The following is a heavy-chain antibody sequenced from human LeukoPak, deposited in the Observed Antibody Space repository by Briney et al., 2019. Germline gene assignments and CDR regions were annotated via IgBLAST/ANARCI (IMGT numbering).Heavy chain of an antibody. D-gene: IGHD3-22*01. CDR2: IYYSGST. V-gene: IGHV4-39*07. CDR3: ARLDSSGYYLDY. J-gene: IGHJ4*02. Sequence: SVTLSLTCTVSGGSISTNSYYWGWIRQPPGKGLKWIGSIYYSGSTYYNPSLRSRVTISVNTSKNQFSLKLSSVTAADTAVYYCARLDSSGYYLDYWGQGTLVTVSS. CDR1: GGSISTNSYY.